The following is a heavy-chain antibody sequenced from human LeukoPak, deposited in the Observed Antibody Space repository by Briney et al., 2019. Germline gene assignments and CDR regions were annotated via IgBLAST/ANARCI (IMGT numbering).Heavy chain of an antibody. CDR2: ISAYNGNT. V-gene: IGHV1-18*01. J-gene: IGHJ4*02. CDR3: ARVQWLAPQYYFDY. Sequence: ASVKVSCKASGYTFTSYGISWVRQAPGQGLEWMGWISAYNGNTNYAQKLQGRVTMTTDTSTSTAYMELRSLRSDDTAVYYCARVQWLAPQYYFDYWGQETLVTVSS. CDR1: GYTFTSYG. D-gene: IGHD6-19*01.